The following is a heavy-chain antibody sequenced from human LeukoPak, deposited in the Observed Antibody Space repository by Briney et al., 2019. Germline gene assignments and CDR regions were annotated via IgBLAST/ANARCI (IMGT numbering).Heavy chain of an antibody. CDR2: ISAYNGNT. CDR3: ARGWPMVRGVIPHFDY. V-gene: IGHV1-18*01. Sequence: GASVKVSCKASGYTFTSYDISWVRQAPGQGLEWMGWISAYNGNTNYAQKLQGRVTMTTDTSTSTAYMELRSLRSDDTAVYYCARGWPMVRGVIPHFDYWGQGTLVTVSS. D-gene: IGHD3-10*01. J-gene: IGHJ4*02. CDR1: GYTFTSYD.